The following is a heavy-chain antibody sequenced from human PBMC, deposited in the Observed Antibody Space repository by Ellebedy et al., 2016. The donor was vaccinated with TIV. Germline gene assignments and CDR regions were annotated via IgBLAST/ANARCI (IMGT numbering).Heavy chain of an antibody. V-gene: IGHV1-2*02. CDR3: ASSTMSSSWYAGLGWFDP. D-gene: IGHD6-13*01. J-gene: IGHJ5*02. Sequence: ASVKVSCKASGYTFTSYDINWVRQATGQGLEWMGWINPNSGGTNYAQKFQGRVTMTRDTSISTAYMELSRLRSDDTAVYYCASSTMSSSWYAGLGWFDPWGQGTLVTVSS. CDR1: GYTFTSYD. CDR2: INPNSGGT.